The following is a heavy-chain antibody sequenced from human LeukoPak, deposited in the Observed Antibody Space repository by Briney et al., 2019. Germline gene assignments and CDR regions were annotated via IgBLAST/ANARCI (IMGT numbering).Heavy chain of an antibody. J-gene: IGHJ3*02. CDR3: ARGGTVYYYDSSGYYHPDI. V-gene: IGHV4-59*04. D-gene: IGHD3-22*01. CDR1: GGSISSYY. Sequence: SETLSLTCTVSGGSISSYYWGWIRQPPGRGLEWIGHIYHSGSGYYNPSLKSRVAMSVDTSKNQFSLKLSSVTAVDTAVYYCARGGTVYYYDSSGYYHPDIWGQGTMVTVSS. CDR2: IYHSGSG.